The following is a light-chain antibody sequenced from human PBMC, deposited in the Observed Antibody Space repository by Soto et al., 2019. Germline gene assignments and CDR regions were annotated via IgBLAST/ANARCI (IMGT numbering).Light chain of an antibody. V-gene: IGKV1-5*01. J-gene: IGKJ1*01. CDR3: LCYITYPWT. CDR2: DAS. CDR1: QSCRNS. Sequence: DLQMTQSPSTLSASVGDRVTITCRASQSCRNSLAWYQQKAGKAPTLLIYDASTLQSGVPSRFSGSGSGTEFSLTISSPQPEDFATYYCLCYITYPWTFGQGTKVDIK.